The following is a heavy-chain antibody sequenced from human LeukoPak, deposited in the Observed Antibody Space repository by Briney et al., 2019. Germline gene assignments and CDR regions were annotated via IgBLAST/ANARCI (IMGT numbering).Heavy chain of an antibody. CDR2: ISSRGSTI. J-gene: IGHJ4*02. Sequence: GGSLRLSCAASGFTFNNNEMNWVRRAPGKGLEWLSYISSRGSTIYYADSVKGRFTISRDNAKSTLYLQMNSLRAEDTAVYYCARGYYGGNYLDSWGQGTLVTVSS. V-gene: IGHV3-48*03. D-gene: IGHD4-23*01. CDR3: ARGYYGGNYLDS. CDR1: GFTFNNNE.